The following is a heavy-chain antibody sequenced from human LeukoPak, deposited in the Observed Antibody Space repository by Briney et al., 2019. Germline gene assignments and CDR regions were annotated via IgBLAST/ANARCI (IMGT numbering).Heavy chain of an antibody. J-gene: IGHJ4*02. CDR3: ARESNSGYYRFDF. V-gene: IGHV4-34*01. Sequence: TSETLSLTCAVYGGSFSGYYWSWIRQSPGKGLEWIGEINHSGSTHYNPSLKSRVIISVDMSKRRFFLKLNSVTAADTAVYYCARESNSGYYRFDFWGQGSPVTVSS. CDR2: INHSGST. CDR1: GGSFSGYY. D-gene: IGHD3-22*01.